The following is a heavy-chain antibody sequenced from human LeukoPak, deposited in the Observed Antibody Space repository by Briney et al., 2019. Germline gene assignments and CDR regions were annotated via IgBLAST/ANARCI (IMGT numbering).Heavy chain of an antibody. CDR2: IRRKAYGGTP. Sequence: VALRLSCAASGFTFSSYGMHWVRQAPGKGLEWLGFIRRKAYGGTPQHAASLEGRFTISRDDSKSIAYLHMNSLRAEDTAVYYCAAAAGYRFDIWGQGTMVTVSS. CDR3: AAAAGYRFDI. V-gene: IGHV3-71*01. CDR1: GFTFSSYG. D-gene: IGHD6-13*01. J-gene: IGHJ3*02.